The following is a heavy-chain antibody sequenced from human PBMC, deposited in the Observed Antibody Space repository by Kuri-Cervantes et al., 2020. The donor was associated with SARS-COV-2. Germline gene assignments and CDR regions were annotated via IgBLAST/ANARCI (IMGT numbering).Heavy chain of an antibody. CDR2: ISYDGSNK. D-gene: IGHD3-22*01. CDR3: ARVGDSSGYYYGNYYYYMDV. J-gene: IGHJ6*03. V-gene: IGHV3-30*03. CDR1: GFTFSSYG. Sequence: GGSLRLSCAASGFTFSSYGMHWVRQAPGKGLEWVAVISYDGSNKYYADSVKGRFTISRDNAKNSLYLQMNSLRAEDTAVYYCARVGDSSGYYYGNYYYYMDVWGKGTTVTVSS.